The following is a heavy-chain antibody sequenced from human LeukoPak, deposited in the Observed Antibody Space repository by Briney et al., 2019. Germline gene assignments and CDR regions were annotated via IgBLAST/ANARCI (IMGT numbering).Heavy chain of an antibody. CDR2: MNPNSGNT. CDR3: ARVQVVRSVYYDILTGYYSSFDY. D-gene: IGHD3-9*01. J-gene: IGHJ4*02. CDR1: GYTFTSYD. V-gene: IGHV1-8*01. Sequence: ASVKVSCKASGYTFTSYDINWVRQATGQGLEWMGWMNPNSGNTGYAQKFQGRVTMTRNTSISTAYMELSSLRSEDTAVYYCARVQVVRSVYYDILTGYYSSFDYWGQGTLVTVSS.